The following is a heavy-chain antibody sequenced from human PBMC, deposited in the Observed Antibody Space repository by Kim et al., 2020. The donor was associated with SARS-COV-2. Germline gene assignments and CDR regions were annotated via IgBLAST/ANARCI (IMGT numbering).Heavy chain of an antibody. J-gene: IGHJ4*02. V-gene: IGHV3-7*03. Sequence: YYVDSVKGRFTISGDNAKNSLYLQMNSLRAEDTAVYYCARDSAAAAHDYWGQGTLVTVSS. D-gene: IGHD6-13*01. CDR3: ARDSAAAAHDY.